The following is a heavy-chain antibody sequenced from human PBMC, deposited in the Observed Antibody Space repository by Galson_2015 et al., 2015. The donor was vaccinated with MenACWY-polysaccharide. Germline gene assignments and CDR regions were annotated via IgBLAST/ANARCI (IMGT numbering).Heavy chain of an antibody. D-gene: IGHD3-22*01. CDR2: ISHSGST. CDR3: ARDRDSSGYTYFDS. J-gene: IGHJ4*02. V-gene: IGHV4-30-2*01. CDR1: GGSISSGFYS. Sequence: TLSLTCAVSGGSISSGFYSWSWIRQPPGKGLEWIGSISHSGSTSYSPSLHSRVTMSVDRSTNQFSLKLSSVTAADSAVYYCARDRDSSGYTYFDSWGRGALVTVSS.